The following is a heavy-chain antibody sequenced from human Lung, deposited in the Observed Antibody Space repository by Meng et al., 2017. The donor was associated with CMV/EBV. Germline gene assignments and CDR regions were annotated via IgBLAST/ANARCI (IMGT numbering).Heavy chain of an antibody. Sequence: SVKVSXKASGGTFSNYAVSWVRQAPGEGLEWMGGIIPLYATANYAQRFQGRVMITTDESTSTAYMEVSSLRSEDTAVYYCARASYYGSGSYYHFDSWGQGTXVTVSS. CDR1: GGTFSNYA. J-gene: IGHJ4*02. V-gene: IGHV1-69*05. D-gene: IGHD3-10*01. CDR2: IIPLYATA. CDR3: ARASYYGSGSYYHFDS.